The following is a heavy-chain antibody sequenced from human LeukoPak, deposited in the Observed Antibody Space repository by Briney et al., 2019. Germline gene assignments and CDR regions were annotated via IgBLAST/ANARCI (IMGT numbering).Heavy chain of an antibody. CDR2: ISSSSSYI. J-gene: IGHJ4*02. Sequence: PGGSLRLSCAASGFTFSSYSMNWVRQAPGKGLEWVSSISSSSSYIYYADSLKGRFTISRDNDTNSLYLQLNSLRAQDTAVHYCARGGHRYNADYWGQGTLVTVSS. V-gene: IGHV3-21*01. CDR3: ARGGHRYNADY. D-gene: IGHD5-24*01. CDR1: GFTFSSYS.